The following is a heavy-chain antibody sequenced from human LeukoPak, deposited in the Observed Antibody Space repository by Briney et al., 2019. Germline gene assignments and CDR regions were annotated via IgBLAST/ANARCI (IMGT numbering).Heavy chain of an antibody. CDR1: GFTFSSYA. J-gene: IGHJ4*02. V-gene: IGHV3-23*01. CDR3: AKVFRKDGDFHLFDY. Sequence: PGESLRLSCAASGFTFSSYAMSWVRQAPGRGLEWVSAISGSRTYYADSVKGRFTISRDNSKNTLSLQMNSLRAEDTAVYYCAKVFRKDGDFHLFDYWGQGTLVTVSS. D-gene: IGHD4-17*01. CDR2: ISGSRT.